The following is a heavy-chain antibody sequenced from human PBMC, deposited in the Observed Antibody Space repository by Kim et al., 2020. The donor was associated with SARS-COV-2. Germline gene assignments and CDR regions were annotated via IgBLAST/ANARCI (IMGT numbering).Heavy chain of an antibody. V-gene: IGHV4-34*01. Sequence: SETLSLTCAVYGGSFSGYYWSWIRQPPGKGLEWIGEINHSGSTNYNPSLKSRVTISVDTSKNQFSLKLSSVTAADTAVYYCARGVCSSTSCYTGSYDFWSGSNYYYGMDVWGQGTTVTVSS. CDR1: GGSFSGYY. J-gene: IGHJ6*02. CDR2: INHSGST. CDR3: ARGVCSSTSCYTGSYDFWSGSNYYYGMDV. D-gene: IGHD2-2*02.